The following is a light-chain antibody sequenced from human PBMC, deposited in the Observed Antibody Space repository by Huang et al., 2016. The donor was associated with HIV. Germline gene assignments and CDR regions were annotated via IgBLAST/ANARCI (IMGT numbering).Light chain of an antibody. Sequence: EIVLTQSPATLSLSPGERAALSCRATQSIKKNLAWYQQKPGQSPRLLIYGASTRATGIPARFRGSGSGTEFTLTINSLPSEDFAIYYCQQYNNWPPLLTFGGGTKVEIK. J-gene: IGKJ4*01. V-gene: IGKV3-15*01. CDR2: GAS. CDR3: QQYNNWPPLLT. CDR1: QSIKKN.